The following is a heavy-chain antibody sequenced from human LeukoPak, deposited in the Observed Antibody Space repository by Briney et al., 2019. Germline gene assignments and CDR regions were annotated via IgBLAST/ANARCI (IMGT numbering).Heavy chain of an antibody. J-gene: IGHJ3*02. CDR1: GGSISSYH. Sequence: SETLSLTCPVSGGSISSYHWSWIRQPPGKGLQWIGFIYSSGSTNYNPSLKSRVTISLDPSKNQFSLRVSSVTSADTAVYYCARGNSGYDYAFDIWGQGTMVTVSS. CDR2: IYSSGST. V-gene: IGHV4-59*01. CDR3: ARGNSGYDYAFDI. D-gene: IGHD5-12*01.